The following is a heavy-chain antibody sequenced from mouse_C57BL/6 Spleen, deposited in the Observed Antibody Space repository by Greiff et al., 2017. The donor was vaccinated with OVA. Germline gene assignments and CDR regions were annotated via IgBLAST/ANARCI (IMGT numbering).Heavy chain of an antibody. J-gene: IGHJ3*01. D-gene: IGHD2-1*01. CDR2: IDPETGGT. CDR1: GYTFTDYE. Sequence: QVQLQQSGAELVRPGASVTLSCKASGYTFTDYEMHWVKQTPVHGLEWIGAIDPETGGTAYNQKFKGKAILTADKSSSTAYMELRSLTSEDSAVYYCTRRGGNYLWFAYWGQGTLVTVSA. CDR3: TRRGGNYLWFAY. V-gene: IGHV1-15*01.